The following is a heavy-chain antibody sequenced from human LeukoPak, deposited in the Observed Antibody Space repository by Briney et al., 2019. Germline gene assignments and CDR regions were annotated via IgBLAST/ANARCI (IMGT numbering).Heavy chain of an antibody. CDR2: ISYDGSNK. Sequence: PGGSLRLSCAASGFTFSSYGMHWVRQAPGKGLEWVAVISYDGSNKYYADSVKGRFTISRDNSKNTLYLQMNSLRAEDTAVYYCAKDRIDYYFDYWGQGALVTVSS. V-gene: IGHV3-30*18. D-gene: IGHD3-9*01. J-gene: IGHJ4*02. CDR3: AKDRIDYYFDY. CDR1: GFTFSSYG.